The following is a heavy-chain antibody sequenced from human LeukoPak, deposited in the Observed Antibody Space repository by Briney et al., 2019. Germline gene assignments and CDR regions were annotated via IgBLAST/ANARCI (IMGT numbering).Heavy chain of an antibody. V-gene: IGHV1-2*02. CDR3: ARAGSGWSF. CDR2: IDPKSGTT. Sequence: ASVTVSCTASGYSFTGFYLHWVRQAVRQGLQWMGWIDPKSGTTKYAPRFQGRVTMTGDTSTRTVYMEVTSLRSDDTAVYSCARAGSGWSFWGQGTLLTVSA. CDR1: GYSFTGFY. J-gene: IGHJ4*02. D-gene: IGHD6-19*01.